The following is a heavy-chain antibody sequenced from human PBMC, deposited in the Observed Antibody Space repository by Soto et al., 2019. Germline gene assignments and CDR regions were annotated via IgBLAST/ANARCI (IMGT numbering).Heavy chain of an antibody. J-gene: IGHJ4*02. Sequence: SETLSLTCTVSGGSISSYYWSWIRQPPGKGLEWIGYIYYSGSTNYNPSLKSRVTISVDTSKNQFSLKLSSVTAADTAVYYCASFDSSGYSAPFDYWGQGTLVTVPS. CDR1: GGSISSYY. CDR3: ASFDSSGYSAPFDY. CDR2: IYYSGST. D-gene: IGHD3-22*01. V-gene: IGHV4-59*01.